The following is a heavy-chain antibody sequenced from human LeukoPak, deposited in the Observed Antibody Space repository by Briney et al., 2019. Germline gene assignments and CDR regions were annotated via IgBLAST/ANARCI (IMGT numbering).Heavy chain of an antibody. CDR2: ISYDGSNK. CDR1: GFTFSSYA. CDR3: ARDPTVAYYYYYMDV. V-gene: IGHV3-30*04. J-gene: IGHJ6*03. Sequence: GGSLRPSCAASGFTFSSYAMHWVRQAPGKGLEWVAVISYDGSNKYYADSVKGRFTISRDNSKNTLYLQMNSLRAEDTAVYYCARDPTVAYYYYYMDVWGKGTTVTVSS.